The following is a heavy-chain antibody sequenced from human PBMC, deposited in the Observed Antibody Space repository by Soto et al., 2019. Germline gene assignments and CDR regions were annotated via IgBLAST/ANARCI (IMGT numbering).Heavy chain of an antibody. V-gene: IGHV3-74*01. CDR1: GFTFSSYW. J-gene: IGHJ4*02. CDR3: AKYSGLRYFDWAIDY. CDR2: INSGGGST. D-gene: IGHD3-9*01. Sequence: GGSLRLSCAASGFTFSSYWMHWVHQAPGKGLVWVSRINSGGGSTSYADSVKGRFTISRDNSKNTLYLQMNSLRAEDTAVYYCAKYSGLRYFDWAIDYWGQGTLVTVSS.